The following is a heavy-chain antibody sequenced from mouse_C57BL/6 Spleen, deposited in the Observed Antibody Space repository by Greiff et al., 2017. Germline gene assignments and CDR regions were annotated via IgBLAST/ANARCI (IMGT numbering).Heavy chain of an antibody. J-gene: IGHJ4*01. CDR1: GYSFTDYN. Sequence: EVQLQQSGPELVKPGASVKISCKASGYSFTDYNMNWVKQSHGKSLEWIGVINPNYGTTSYNQKFKGKATLTVDQSSSTAYMQLNSLTSEDSAVYDCAREGYGKGRLRAMDYWGQGTSVTVSS. CDR2: INPNYGTT. D-gene: IGHD2-10*02. V-gene: IGHV1-39*01. CDR3: AREGYGKGRLRAMDY.